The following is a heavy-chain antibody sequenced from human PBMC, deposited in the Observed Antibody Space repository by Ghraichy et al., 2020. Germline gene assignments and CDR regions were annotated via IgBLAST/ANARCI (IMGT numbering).Heavy chain of an antibody. Sequence: SLNISCAASGFTFSYYSMHWVRQAPGKGLEWVSSISSKSNYIYYVDSLKGRFTISRDNAKNSLYLQMNSLTAEDSAVYYCARERLYYYDGSGHYYFDCWGQGTLVTVSS. V-gene: IGHV3-21*01. D-gene: IGHD3-22*01. J-gene: IGHJ4*02. CDR3: ARERLYYYDGSGHYYFDC. CDR2: ISSKSNYI. CDR1: GFTFSYYS.